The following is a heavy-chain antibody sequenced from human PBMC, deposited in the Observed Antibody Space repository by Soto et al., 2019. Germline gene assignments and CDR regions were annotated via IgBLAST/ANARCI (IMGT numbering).Heavy chain of an antibody. Sequence: SLRLSCAASGFTFSSYSMNWVRQAPGKGLEWVSSISSSSSYIYYAYSVKGRFTISRDNAKNSLYLQMNSLRAEDTAVYYCAREGVERYFDYWGQGTLVTVSS. CDR1: GFTFSSYS. CDR2: ISSSSSYI. J-gene: IGHJ4*02. CDR3: AREGVERYFDY. V-gene: IGHV3-21*01. D-gene: IGHD2-15*01.